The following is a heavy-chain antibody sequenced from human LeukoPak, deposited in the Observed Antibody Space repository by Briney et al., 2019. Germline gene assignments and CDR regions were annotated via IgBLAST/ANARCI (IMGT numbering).Heavy chain of an antibody. CDR1: GFTFSSYG. Sequence: GGSLRLSCAASGFTFSSYGMHWVRQAPGKGLEWVAFIRYDGSNKYYADSVKGRFTISRDNSKNTLYLQMNSLRAEDTAVYYCAKARPSYYDILTGLGYYFDYWGQGTLVTVSS. CDR2: IRYDGSNK. J-gene: IGHJ4*02. D-gene: IGHD3-9*01. CDR3: AKARPSYYDILTGLGYYFDY. V-gene: IGHV3-30*02.